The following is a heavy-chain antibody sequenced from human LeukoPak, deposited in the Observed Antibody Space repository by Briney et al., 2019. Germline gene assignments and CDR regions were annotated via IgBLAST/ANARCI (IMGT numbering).Heavy chain of an antibody. CDR2: ISGSGDST. CDR1: GFTFRNYA. CDR3: AKDSSPYNWYFDL. V-gene: IGHV3-23*01. Sequence: GGSLRLSCAVSGFTFRNYAMSWVRQAPGKGLEWVSAISGSGDSTYYADSLRGRFTISRDNSKNTLYLQINTLRAEDTAVYYCAKDSSPYNWYFDLWGRGTLVTASS. J-gene: IGHJ2*01. D-gene: IGHD4-11*01.